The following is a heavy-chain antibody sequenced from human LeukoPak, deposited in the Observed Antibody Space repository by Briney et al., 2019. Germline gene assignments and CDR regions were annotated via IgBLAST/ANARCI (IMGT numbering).Heavy chain of an antibody. CDR2: INHSGST. CDR3: SASGASQNYYHLLHGKDV. J-gene: IGHJ6*02. CDR1: GGSFSGYY. V-gene: IGHV4-34*01. Sequence: PSETLSLTCAVYGGSFSGYYWSWIRQPPGKGLEWIGEINHSGSTNYNPSLKSRVTISVDTSKNQFSLKLSSVTAADTAVYYCSASGASQNYYHLLHGKDVWGQGTTVTVSS. D-gene: IGHD3-22*01.